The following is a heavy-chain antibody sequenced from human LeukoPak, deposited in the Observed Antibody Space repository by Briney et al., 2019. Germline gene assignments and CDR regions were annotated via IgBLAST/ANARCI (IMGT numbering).Heavy chain of an antibody. CDR3: ARASGVLPSFEWANWFDT. J-gene: IGHJ5*02. Sequence: PSETLSLTCTVSGGSIRSSDYYWAWIRQPPGRGLELIGTIHYSGSTFYKSPLKGPLTVSTATSRNQFYMKLGSVTAVDTAVYYCARASGVLPSFEWANWFDTWGQGSLVTVSS. V-gene: IGHV4-39*01. D-gene: IGHD3-9*01. CDR1: GGSIRSSDYY. CDR2: IHYSGST.